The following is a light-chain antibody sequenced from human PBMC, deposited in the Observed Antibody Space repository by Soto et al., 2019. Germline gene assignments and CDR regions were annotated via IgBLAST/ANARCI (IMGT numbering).Light chain of an antibody. CDR1: QSVSSSY. CDR2: EAS. V-gene: IGKV3D-15*01. Sequence: EIVLTQSPGTLSLSPGERATLSCRASQSVSSSYLAWYQQKPGQAPGLLVYEASTRATGIPARFSGSGSGTEFTLTISTLQSEDFAVYYCQHYNDRPPWTFGQGTKVDIK. CDR3: QHYNDRPPWT. J-gene: IGKJ1*01.